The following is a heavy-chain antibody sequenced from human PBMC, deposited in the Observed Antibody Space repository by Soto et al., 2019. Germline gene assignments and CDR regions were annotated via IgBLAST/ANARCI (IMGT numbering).Heavy chain of an antibody. Sequence: EVQLLECGGGLVQPGGSLRLSCAASGFTFTTYAMSWVRQAPGKGLEWVSAISGSAGSTYYADSVKGRFTISRDNSKNTLSLQMNSLRAEDTAVYYCAKNWDTTFSSSSHWCQGTLVCVSS. V-gene: IGHV3-23*01. D-gene: IGHD6-6*01. J-gene: IGHJ4*02. CDR3: AKNWDTTFSSSSH. CDR1: GFTFTTYA. CDR2: ISGSAGST.